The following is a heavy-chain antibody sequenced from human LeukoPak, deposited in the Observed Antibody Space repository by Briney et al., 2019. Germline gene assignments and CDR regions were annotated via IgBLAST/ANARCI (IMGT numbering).Heavy chain of an antibody. V-gene: IGHV1-69*04. D-gene: IGHD3-22*01. CDR1: GGTFSSYA. CDR3: AREPYYYDSSGLSGIDY. J-gene: IGHJ4*02. CDR2: IIPILGIA. Sequence: SVKVSCKASGGTFSSYAISWVRQAPGQGLEWMGRIIPILGIANYAQKLQGRVTMTTDTSTSTAYMELRSLRSDDTAVYYCAREPYYYDSSGLSGIDYWGQGTLVTVSS.